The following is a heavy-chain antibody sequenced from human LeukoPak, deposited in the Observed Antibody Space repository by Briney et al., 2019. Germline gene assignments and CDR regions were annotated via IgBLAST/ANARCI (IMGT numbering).Heavy chain of an antibody. CDR3: AREGGPSYSGSSYGMDV. V-gene: IGHV1-46*01. CDR2: INPSGGGT. J-gene: IGHJ6*02. CDR1: GYIFTSYY. D-gene: IGHD1-26*01. Sequence: ASVKVSCKASGYIFTSYYMHWVRQAPGQGLEWMGIINPSGGGTNYAQKFQGRVTMTRDTSTSTAYMELSSLRSEDTAVYFCAREGGPSYSGSSYGMDVWGQGTTVTVSS.